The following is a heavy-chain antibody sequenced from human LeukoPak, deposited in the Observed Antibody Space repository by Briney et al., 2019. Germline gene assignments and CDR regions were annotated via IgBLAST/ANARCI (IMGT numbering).Heavy chain of an antibody. Sequence: ASVKVSCKASGYTFTSYYMHWVRQAPGQGLEWMGIINPSGGSTSYAQKFQGRVTMTRDTSTSTAYMELRSLRSDDTAVYYCAKEPYYYDSSGYSRWGQGTLVTVSS. CDR3: AKEPYYYDSSGYSR. D-gene: IGHD3-22*01. V-gene: IGHV1-46*01. J-gene: IGHJ4*02. CDR1: GYTFTSYY. CDR2: INPSGGST.